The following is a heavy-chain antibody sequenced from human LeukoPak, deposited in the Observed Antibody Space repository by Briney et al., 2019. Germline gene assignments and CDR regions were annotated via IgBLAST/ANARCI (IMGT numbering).Heavy chain of an antibody. J-gene: IGHJ6*02. CDR2: IIPIFGTA. V-gene: IGHV1-69*01. Sequence: ASVKVSCKASGGTFSSYAISWVRQAPGQGLEWMGGIIPIFGTANYAQKFQGRVTITADESTSTAYMELSSLRSEDTAVYYCARDSGYSGYDYYYYYGMDVWGQGTTVTVSS. D-gene: IGHD5-12*01. CDR3: ARDSGYSGYDYYYYYGMDV. CDR1: GGTFSSYA.